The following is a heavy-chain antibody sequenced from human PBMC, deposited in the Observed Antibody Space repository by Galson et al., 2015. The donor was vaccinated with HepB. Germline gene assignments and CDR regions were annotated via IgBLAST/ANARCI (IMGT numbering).Heavy chain of an antibody. V-gene: IGHV3-74*01. D-gene: IGHD2-21*02. CDR2: INSDGSST. Sequence: SLRLSCAASGFTFSSYWMHWVRQAPGKGLVWVSRINSDGSSTSYADSVKGRFTISRDNAKNTLYLQMNSLRAEDTAVYYCAREGAYCGGDCYMIGKTFDYWGQGTLVTVSS. CDR1: GFTFSSYW. J-gene: IGHJ4*02. CDR3: AREGAYCGGDCYMIGKTFDY.